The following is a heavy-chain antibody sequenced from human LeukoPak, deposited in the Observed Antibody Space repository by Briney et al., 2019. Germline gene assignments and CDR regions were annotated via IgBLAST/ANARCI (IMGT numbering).Heavy chain of an antibody. CDR2: IIPIFGTA. CDR1: GGTFSSYA. CDR3: ARRRYCSGGSCFSPDNWFDP. Sequence: ASVKVSCKASGGTFSSYAISWVRQAPGQGLEWMGGIIPIFGTANYAQKFQGRVTITADESTSTAYMELSSLRSEDTAVYYCARRRYCSGGSCFSPDNWFDPWGQGTLVTVSS. D-gene: IGHD2-15*01. V-gene: IGHV1-69*13. J-gene: IGHJ5*02.